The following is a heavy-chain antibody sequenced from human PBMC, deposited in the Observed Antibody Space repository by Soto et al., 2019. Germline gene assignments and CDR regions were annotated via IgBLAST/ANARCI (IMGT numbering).Heavy chain of an antibody. V-gene: IGHV1-24*01. J-gene: IGHJ6*02. CDR1: GYTLTELS. Sequence: ASVKVSCKVSGYTLTELSMHWVRQAPGKGLEWMGGFDPEDGETIYAQKFQGRVTMTEDTSTDTAYMELSSLRSEDTAVYYCATGGDGSGSYYNYYYGMDVWGQGTTVTVSS. CDR3: ATGGDGSGSYYNYYYGMDV. D-gene: IGHD3-10*01. CDR2: FDPEDGET.